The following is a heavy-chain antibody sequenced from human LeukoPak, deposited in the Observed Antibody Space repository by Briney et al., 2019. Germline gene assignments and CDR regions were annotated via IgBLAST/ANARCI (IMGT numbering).Heavy chain of an antibody. CDR1: GFTFSSYW. J-gene: IGHJ4*02. V-gene: IGHV3-7*03. CDR3: AKMAQLWFGELFVY. CDR2: IKQDGSEK. D-gene: IGHD3-10*01. Sequence: PGGSLRLSCAASGFTFSSYWMSWVRQAPGKGLEWVANIKQDGSEKYYVDSVKGRFTISRDNAKNSLYLQMNSLRAEDTAVYYCAKMAQLWFGELFVYWGQGTLVTVSS.